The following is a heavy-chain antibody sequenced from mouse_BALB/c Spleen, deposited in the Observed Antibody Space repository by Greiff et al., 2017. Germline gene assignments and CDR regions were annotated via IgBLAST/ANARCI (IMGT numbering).Heavy chain of an antibody. V-gene: IGHV5-4*02. D-gene: IGHD4-1*02. CDR1: GFTFSDYY. CDR2: ISDGGSYT. Sequence: EVHLVESGGGLVKPGGSLKLSCAASGFTFSDYYMYWVRQTPEKRLEWVATISDGGSYTYYPDSVKGRFTISRDNAKNNLYLQMSSLTSEDTAMYYCARAQLNYAMDYWGQGTSVTVSS. CDR3: ARAQLNYAMDY. J-gene: IGHJ4*01.